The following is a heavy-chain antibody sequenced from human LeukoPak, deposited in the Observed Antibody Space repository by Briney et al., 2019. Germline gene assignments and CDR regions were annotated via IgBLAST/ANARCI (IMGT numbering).Heavy chain of an antibody. CDR3: ARQITVFGVLTPREFDY. Sequence: KTSETLSLTCAVYGGSFSGYYWSWIRQPPGKGLEWIGEINHSGSTNYNPSLESRVTISVDASKHQFSLRLTSVTAADTAMYYCARQITVFGVLTPREFDYWGQGSLVTVSS. CDR2: INHSGST. D-gene: IGHD3-3*01. CDR1: GGSFSGYY. J-gene: IGHJ4*02. V-gene: IGHV4-34*01.